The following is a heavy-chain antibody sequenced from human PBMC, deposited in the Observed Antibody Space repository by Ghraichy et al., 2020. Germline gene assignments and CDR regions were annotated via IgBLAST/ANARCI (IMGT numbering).Heavy chain of an antibody. Sequence: SVKVSCKASGGTFSSYAISWVRQAPGQGLEWMGGIIPIFGTANYAQKFQGRVTITADESTSTAYMELSSLRSEDTAVYYCARAEDSSGYYYGDAFDIWGQGTMVTVSS. CDR1: GGTFSSYA. J-gene: IGHJ3*02. V-gene: IGHV1-69*13. CDR3: ARAEDSSGYYYGDAFDI. CDR2: IIPIFGTA. D-gene: IGHD3-22*01.